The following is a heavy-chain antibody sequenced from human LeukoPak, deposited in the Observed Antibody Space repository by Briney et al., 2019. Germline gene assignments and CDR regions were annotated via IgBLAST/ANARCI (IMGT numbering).Heavy chain of an antibody. CDR1: GGSISGYY. Sequence: SETLSLTCTVSGGSISGYYWSWIRQPPGKGLEWIGYIYYSGSTNYNPSLKSRVTISVDTSKNQFSLKLSSVTAADTAVYYCARRDYSDAFDIWGQGTMVTVSS. J-gene: IGHJ3*02. CDR3: ARRDYSDAFDI. D-gene: IGHD4-17*01. V-gene: IGHV4-59*01. CDR2: IYYSGST.